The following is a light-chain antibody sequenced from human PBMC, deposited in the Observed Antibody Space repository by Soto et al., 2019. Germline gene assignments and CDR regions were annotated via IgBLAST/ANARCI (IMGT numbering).Light chain of an antibody. V-gene: IGLV2-11*01. CDR1: SSDVGGYNY. CDR3: CSYAGSYTLLI. CDR2: DVS. J-gene: IGLJ2*01. Sequence: QSALTQPRSVSGSPGQSVTISCTGTSSDVGGYNYVSWYQQHPGKAPKLMIYDVSKRPSGVPDRFSGSKSGNTASLTISGLQAEAEADYYCCSYAGSYTLLIFGGGTKLTVL.